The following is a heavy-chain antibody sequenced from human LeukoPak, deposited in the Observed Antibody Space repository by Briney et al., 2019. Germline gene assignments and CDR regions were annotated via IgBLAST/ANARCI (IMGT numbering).Heavy chain of an antibody. CDR2: IYYSGST. Sequence: SETLSLTCTVSGGSISSSSYYWGWIRQPPGKGLEWIGSIYYSGSTYYNPSLKSRVTISVDTSKNQFSLKLSSVTAADTAVYYCARHFRYYDILTGYYTGSPPFDYWGQGTLVTVSS. J-gene: IGHJ4*02. CDR3: ARHFRYYDILTGYYTGSPPFDY. V-gene: IGHV4-39*01. D-gene: IGHD3-9*01. CDR1: GGSISSSSYY.